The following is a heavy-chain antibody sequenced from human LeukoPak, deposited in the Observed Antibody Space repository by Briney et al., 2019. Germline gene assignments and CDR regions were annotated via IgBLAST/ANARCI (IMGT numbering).Heavy chain of an antibody. CDR1: GVSISSSSYC. D-gene: IGHD5-18*01. Sequence: SSETLSLTRTVSGVSISSSSYCWGWLRQPPGQGLEWIGNIYYSGSTYYTASLKSRVTISVYTSKHQFSLKLSSVTAADTAVYYCARLNSGYSYAFDIWGQGTMVTVSS. CDR3: ARLNSGYSYAFDI. J-gene: IGHJ3*02. V-gene: IGHV4-39*01. CDR2: IYYSGST.